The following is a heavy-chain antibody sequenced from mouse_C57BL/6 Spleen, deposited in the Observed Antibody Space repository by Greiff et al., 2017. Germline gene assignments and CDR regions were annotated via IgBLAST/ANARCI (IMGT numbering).Heavy chain of an antibody. V-gene: IGHV1-55*01. CDR3: ARFLLYYGSRDYYAMDY. CDR2: IYPGSGST. J-gene: IGHJ4*01. Sequence: QVQLKQPGAELVKPGASVKMSCKASGYTFTSYWITWVKQRPGQGLEWIGDIYPGSGSTNYNEKFKSKATLTVDTSSSTAYMQLSSLTSEDSAVYYCARFLLYYGSRDYYAMDYWGQGTSVTVSS. CDR1: GYTFTSYW. D-gene: IGHD1-1*01.